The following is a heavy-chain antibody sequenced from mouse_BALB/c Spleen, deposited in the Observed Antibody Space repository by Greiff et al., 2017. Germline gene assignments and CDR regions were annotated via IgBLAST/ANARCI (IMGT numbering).Heavy chain of an antibody. D-gene: IGHD2-2*01. CDR1: GYSFTDYN. Sequence: VQLQQSGPELVKPGASVKVSCKASGYSFTDYNMYWVKQSHGKSLEWIGYIDPHNGGTSYNQKFKGKATLTVDKSSSTAFMHLNSLTSEDSAVYYCAGGYDVRFAYWGQGTMVTVSA. J-gene: IGHJ3*01. CDR3: AGGYDVRFAY. CDR2: IDPHNGGT. V-gene: IGHV1S135*01.